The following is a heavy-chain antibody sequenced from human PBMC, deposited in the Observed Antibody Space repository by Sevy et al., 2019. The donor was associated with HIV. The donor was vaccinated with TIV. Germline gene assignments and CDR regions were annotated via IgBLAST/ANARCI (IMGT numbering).Heavy chain of an antibody. CDR2: IKQDGSEK. CDR1: GFTFSSYW. D-gene: IGHD3-10*01. V-gene: IGHV3-7*03. Sequence: GGSLRLSCAASGFTFSSYWMSWVRQAPGKGLEWVANIKQDGSEKYYVDSVKGRFTISRDNAKNSLYLQMNSLRAEDTAVYYCARLTMVRGVTPDFDYWGQGTLVTVSS. CDR3: ARLTMVRGVTPDFDY. J-gene: IGHJ4*02.